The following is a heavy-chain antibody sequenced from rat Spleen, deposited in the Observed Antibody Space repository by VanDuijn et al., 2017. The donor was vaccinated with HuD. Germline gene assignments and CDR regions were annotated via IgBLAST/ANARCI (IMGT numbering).Heavy chain of an antibody. D-gene: IGHD1-1*01. J-gene: IGHJ2*01. Sequence: EVQLVESGGGLVQPGGSLKLSCAASEFTFSDYYMAWVRQAPKKGLEWVASITYEGSGTYYGDSVKGRFTVSRDNAKSTLYLQMNSLRSEDTATYYCTRRGLYWDYFDYWGQGVMVTVSS. CDR2: ITYEGSGT. V-gene: IGHV5-22*01. CDR1: EFTFSDYY. CDR3: TRRGLYWDYFDY.